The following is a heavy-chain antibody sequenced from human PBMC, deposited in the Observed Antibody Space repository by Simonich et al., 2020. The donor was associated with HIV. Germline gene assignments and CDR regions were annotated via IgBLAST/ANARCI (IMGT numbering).Heavy chain of an antibody. CDR2: INSGGAT. CDR1: GFTVSSNY. CDR3: ASERHVRDGFQH. Sequence: EVQLVESGGGLVQPGGSLRLSCAASGFTVSSNYMSWVRQAPGKGVEWVAVINSGGATYYADSVKGRFTISRHISKNTLWLQMSNLRAEDTAVYYCASERHVRDGFQHWGQGTLVTVSS. J-gene: IGHJ1*01. V-gene: IGHV3-53*04. D-gene: IGHD2-8*01.